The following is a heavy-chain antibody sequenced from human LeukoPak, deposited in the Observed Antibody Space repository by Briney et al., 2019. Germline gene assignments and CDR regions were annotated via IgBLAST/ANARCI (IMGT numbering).Heavy chain of an antibody. CDR3: ARDHYDFWSGYYEVCLDY. CDR2: ISSNGGST. CDR1: GFTFSSYA. J-gene: IGHJ4*02. Sequence: PGGSLRLSCAASGFTFSSYAMHWVRQAPGKGLEYVSAISSNGGSTYYANSVKARFTISRDNSKNTLYLQMGSLRAEDMAVYYCARDHYDFWSGYYEVCLDYWGQGTLVTVSS. D-gene: IGHD3-3*01. V-gene: IGHV3-64*01.